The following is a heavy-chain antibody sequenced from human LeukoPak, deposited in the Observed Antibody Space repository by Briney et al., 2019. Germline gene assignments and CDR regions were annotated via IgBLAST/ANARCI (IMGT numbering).Heavy chain of an antibody. V-gene: IGHV3-13*01. J-gene: IGHJ3*02. Sequence: GGSLRLSCAASGFTFSDYVMHWVRQVTGKGLEWVSSLHTAGDAHYSVSVRGRFIISRERSKTSFYLQMNSLRAEDSAMYYCSRGGQRAGYAFDIWGQGTMVTVSS. CDR1: GFTFSDYV. CDR2: LHTAGDA. CDR3: SRGGQRAGYAFDI.